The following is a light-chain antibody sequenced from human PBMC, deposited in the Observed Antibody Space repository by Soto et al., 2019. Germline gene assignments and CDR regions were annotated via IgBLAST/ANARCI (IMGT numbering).Light chain of an antibody. V-gene: IGLV2-23*03. J-gene: IGLJ1*01. CDR3: CSYAGGSTFAV. Sequence: QSALAQPDSVSGSPGQSITITCTGTRSDVGSYNLVFWYQQHPGKAPKLMISEGNKRPSGVSNRFSASKSGITASLTISGLQAEDEADYYCCSYAGGSTFAVFGSGTKVTVL. CDR1: RSDVGSYNL. CDR2: EGN.